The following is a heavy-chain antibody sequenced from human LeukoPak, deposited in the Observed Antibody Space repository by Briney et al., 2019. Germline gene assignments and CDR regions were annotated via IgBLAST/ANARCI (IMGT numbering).Heavy chain of an antibody. Sequence: AGGSLRLSCAASRFTFSSYWMHWVRQAPGKGLVWVSRINSDGSSTSYADSVKGRFTISRDNAKNTLYLQMNSLRAEDTAVYYCARGDPYDPLDYWGQGTLVTVSS. J-gene: IGHJ4*02. D-gene: IGHD3-3*01. CDR2: INSDGSST. V-gene: IGHV3-74*01. CDR3: ARGDPYDPLDY. CDR1: RFTFSSYW.